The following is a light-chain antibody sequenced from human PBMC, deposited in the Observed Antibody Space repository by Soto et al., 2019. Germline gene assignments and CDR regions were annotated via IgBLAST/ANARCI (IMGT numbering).Light chain of an antibody. CDR3: MQALQTVT. Sequence: DIVMTQSPLSLPVTPGEPASISGRSSQSLLHSNGYNYLDWYLQKPGQSPQLLIYLGSNRASGVPDRFSGSGSGTDFTLKISRVEAEDVGVYYFMQALQTVTFGPGTKVDIK. J-gene: IGKJ3*01. CDR1: QSLLHSNGYNY. V-gene: IGKV2-28*01. CDR2: LGS.